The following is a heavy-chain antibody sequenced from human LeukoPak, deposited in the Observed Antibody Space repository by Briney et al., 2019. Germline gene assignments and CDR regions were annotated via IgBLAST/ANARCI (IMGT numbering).Heavy chain of an antibody. CDR1: GFTFSSYS. D-gene: IGHD2-2*02. Sequence: SGGSLRLSCAASGFTFSSYSMNWVRQAPGKGLEWVSSISSSSSYIYYADSVKGRFTISRDNSKNTLYLQMNSLRAEDTAVYYCAKSLPAAIPFTLGYWGQGTLVTVSS. V-gene: IGHV3-21*01. CDR3: AKSLPAAIPFTLGY. J-gene: IGHJ4*02. CDR2: ISSSSSYI.